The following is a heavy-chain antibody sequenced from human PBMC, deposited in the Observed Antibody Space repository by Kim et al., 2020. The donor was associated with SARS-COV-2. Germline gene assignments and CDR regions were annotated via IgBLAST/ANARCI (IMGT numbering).Heavy chain of an antibody. J-gene: IGHJ4*02. Sequence: KYGDSVKGRFTVPRENVKNSVYLHMNSLRADDTAVYYCARHTFYRFDFWGPGTLVTVSS. CDR3: ARHTFYRFDF. D-gene: IGHD3-16*01. V-gene: IGHV3-7*01.